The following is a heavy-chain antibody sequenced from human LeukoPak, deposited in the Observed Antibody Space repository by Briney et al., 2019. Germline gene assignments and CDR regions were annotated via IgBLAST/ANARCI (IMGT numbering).Heavy chain of an antibody. Sequence: SETLSLTCAVYGGSFSGYYWSWIRQPPGKGLEWIGEINHSGSTNYNPSLKSRVTISVDTSKNQFSLKLSSVTAADTAVYYCARVRGYGYDFYYYYYMDVWGKGTTVTISS. D-gene: IGHD5-12*01. CDR2: INHSGST. CDR1: GGSFSGYY. CDR3: ARVRGYGYDFYYYYYMDV. V-gene: IGHV4-34*01. J-gene: IGHJ6*03.